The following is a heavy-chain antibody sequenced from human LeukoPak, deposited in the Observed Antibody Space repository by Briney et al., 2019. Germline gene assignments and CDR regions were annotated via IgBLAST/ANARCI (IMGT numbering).Heavy chain of an antibody. J-gene: IGHJ6*03. CDR3: ARGDYYYYMDV. CDR2: INHSGGT. Sequence: SETLSLTCAVYGGSFSGYYCSWIRQPPGKGLEWIGEINHSGGTNYNPSLKSRVTISVDTSKNQFSLKLSSVTAADTAVYYCARGDYYYYMDVWGKGTTVTVSS. V-gene: IGHV4-34*01. CDR1: GGSFSGYY.